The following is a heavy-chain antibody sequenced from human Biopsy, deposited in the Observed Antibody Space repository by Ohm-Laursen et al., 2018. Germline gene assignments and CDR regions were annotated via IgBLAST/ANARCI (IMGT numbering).Heavy chain of an antibody. J-gene: IGHJ4*02. CDR1: GFSVSSYD. V-gene: IGHV3-21*01. Sequence: GSLRLSCAASGFSVSSYDMNWVRQAPGKGLEWISYISETSSHIYDADSVRGRFTVARDNAKNTLYLQMNSLRAEDTAVYYCARGGFFAYSTFDYWGQGALVTVSS. D-gene: IGHD4-11*01. CDR3: ARGGFFAYSTFDY. CDR2: ISETSSHI.